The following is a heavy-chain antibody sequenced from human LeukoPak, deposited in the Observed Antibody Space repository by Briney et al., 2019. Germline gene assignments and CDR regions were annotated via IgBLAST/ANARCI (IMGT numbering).Heavy chain of an antibody. CDR1: GFTFSSYA. D-gene: IGHD3-22*01. J-gene: IGHJ5*02. V-gene: IGHV3-30-3*01. CDR2: ISYDGSNK. Sequence: GGSLRLSCAASGFTFSSYAMHWVRQAPGKGLEREAVISYDGSNKYYADSVKGRFTISRDNSKNTLYLQMNSLRAEDTAVYYCARGGYYDSSAPSWFDPWGQGTLVTVSS. CDR3: ARGGYYDSSAPSWFDP.